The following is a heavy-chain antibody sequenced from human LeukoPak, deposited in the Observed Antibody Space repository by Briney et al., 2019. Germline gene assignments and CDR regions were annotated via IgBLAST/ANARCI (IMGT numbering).Heavy chain of an antibody. CDR2: ISSSSSYI. Sequence: GGSLRLSCAASGFTFSSYSMNWVRQAPGKGLEWVSFISSSSSYIYYADSVKGRFTISRDNAKNSLYLQMNSLRAEDAAVYYCARDSGYACFDIWGQGTMVTVSS. CDR3: ARDSGYACFDI. J-gene: IGHJ3*02. CDR1: GFTFSSYS. D-gene: IGHD5-12*01. V-gene: IGHV3-21*01.